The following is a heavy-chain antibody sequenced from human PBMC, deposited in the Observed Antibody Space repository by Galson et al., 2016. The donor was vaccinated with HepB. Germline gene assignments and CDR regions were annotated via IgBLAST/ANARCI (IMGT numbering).Heavy chain of an antibody. CDR2: IWTDGSNK. J-gene: IGHJ4*02. D-gene: IGHD2-8*02. CDR1: AFTFSNYG. Sequence: SLRLSCAASAFTFSNYGMHWVRQAPGKGLEWVAGIWTDGSNKYYGDSVKGRFTISRDNSKNTLYLQMNRLRAEDTAVYYWAKSKGGFWSYYFDYWGQGTLVTVSS. V-gene: IGHV3-33*06. CDR3: AKSKGGFWSYYFDY.